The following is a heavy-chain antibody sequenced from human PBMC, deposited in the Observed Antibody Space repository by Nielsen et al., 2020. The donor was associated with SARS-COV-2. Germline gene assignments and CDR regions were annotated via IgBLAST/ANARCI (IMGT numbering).Heavy chain of an antibody. CDR3: ATSPDTAMAHFDY. J-gene: IGHJ4*02. Sequence: ASVKVSCKASGYTFTSYGISWVRQAPGQGLEWMGIINPSGGSTSYAQKFQGRVTMTRDTSTSTVYMELSSLRSEDTAVYYCATSPDTAMAHFDYWGQGTLVTVSS. D-gene: IGHD5-18*01. CDR1: GYTFTSYG. CDR2: INPSGGST. V-gene: IGHV1-46*01.